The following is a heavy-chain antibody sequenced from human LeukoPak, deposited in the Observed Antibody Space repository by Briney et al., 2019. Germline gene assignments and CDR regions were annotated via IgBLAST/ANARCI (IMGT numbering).Heavy chain of an antibody. J-gene: IGHJ4*02. CDR1: GYSFSSYN. Sequence: GGSLRLSCIASGYSFSSYNMNRVRQAPGKGLEWVSTISSGTGSYIYYADSVRGRFTISRDNAKNSLYLQMNSLRAEDTAVYYCARCSGVFGSSGYWGQGTLVTVSS. CDR2: ISSGTGSYI. CDR3: ARCSGVFGSSGY. D-gene: IGHD6-6*01. V-gene: IGHV3-21*01.